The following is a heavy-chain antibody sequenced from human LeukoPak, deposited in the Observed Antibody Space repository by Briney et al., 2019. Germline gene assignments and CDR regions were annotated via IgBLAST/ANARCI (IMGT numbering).Heavy chain of an antibody. Sequence: SETLSLTCTVSGGSISSSSYYWGWIRQPPGKGLEWIGSIYYSGSTYYNPSLQSRVTISVDTSKNQFSLKLNSVTAADTAVYYCAREGTAGTNLNWFDPWGQGTLVTVSS. CDR1: GGSISSSSYY. V-gene: IGHV4-39*02. J-gene: IGHJ5*02. CDR3: AREGTAGTNLNWFDP. CDR2: IYYSGST. D-gene: IGHD1-1*01.